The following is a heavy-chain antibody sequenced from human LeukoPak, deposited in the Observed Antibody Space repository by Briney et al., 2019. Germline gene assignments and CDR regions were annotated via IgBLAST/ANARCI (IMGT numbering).Heavy chain of an antibody. V-gene: IGHV4-34*01. D-gene: IGHD6-13*01. Sequence: SETLSLTCAVYGGSLSGYYWSWIRQPPGKGLEWIGEINHSGSTNYNPSPKSRVTISVDTSKNQFSLKLSSVTAADTAVYYCARSRAAAGKDYWGQGTLVTVSS. CDR1: GGSLSGYY. CDR3: ARSRAAAGKDY. J-gene: IGHJ4*02. CDR2: INHSGST.